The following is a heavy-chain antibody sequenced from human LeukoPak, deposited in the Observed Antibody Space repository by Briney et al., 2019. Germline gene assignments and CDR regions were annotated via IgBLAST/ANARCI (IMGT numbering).Heavy chain of an antibody. J-gene: IGHJ4*02. Sequence: SETLSLTCAVYGGSFSGYYWNWIRQPPGKGLEWIGEINQRGSTNYNPSLRSRVTISLDTSKNQFSLKLSSVTAADTAVYYCARSLLRGVRGVFGYWGQGTLVTVSS. CDR1: GGSFSGYY. V-gene: IGHV4-34*01. CDR3: ARSLLRGVRGVFGY. D-gene: IGHD3-10*01. CDR2: INQRGST.